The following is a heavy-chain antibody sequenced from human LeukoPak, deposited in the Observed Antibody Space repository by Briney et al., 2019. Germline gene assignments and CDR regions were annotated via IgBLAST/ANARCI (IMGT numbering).Heavy chain of an antibody. J-gene: IGHJ4*02. D-gene: IGHD3-10*01. CDR3: ASGGALWFGELLDY. Sequence: SQTLSLTGAVSGGSISSGVYSWSWIRQPPGKGLEWIGYIYQNGNTYYNPSLKSRVTISVDRSKNQFSLNLSSVTAADTAVYYCASGGALWFGELLDYWGQGTLVTVSS. CDR2: IYQNGNT. CDR1: GGSISSGVYS. V-gene: IGHV4-30-2*01.